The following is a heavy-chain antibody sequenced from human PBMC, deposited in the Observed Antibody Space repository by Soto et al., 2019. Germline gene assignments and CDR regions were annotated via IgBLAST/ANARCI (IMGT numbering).Heavy chain of an antibody. J-gene: IGHJ5*02. Sequence: EVQVVESGGGLVQPGGSLRLSCSFTFSMYSMNWVRQAPGKGLEWVASISSGGTYIKYADSVKGRFTISRDNAKNSVSLQMSSLRVDDTAVYFCTRDQGGSYDSWFDPWGQGTLVTVS. CDR2: ISSGGTYI. V-gene: IGHV3-21*01. CDR1: FTFSMYS. D-gene: IGHD1-26*01. CDR3: TRDQGGSYDSWFDP.